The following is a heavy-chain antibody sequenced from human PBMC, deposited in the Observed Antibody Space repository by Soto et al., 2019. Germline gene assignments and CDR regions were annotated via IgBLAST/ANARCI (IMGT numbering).Heavy chain of an antibody. CDR2: IYYSGST. J-gene: IGHJ4*02. V-gene: IGHV4-30-4*01. D-gene: IGHD4-17*01. CDR3: ARDYGDYEPEGY. Sequence: KTSETLSLTCTVSGGSISSGDYYWSWIRQPPGKGLEWIGYIYYSGSTYYNPSLKSRVTISVDTSKNQFSLKLSSVTAADTAVYYCARDYGDYEPEGYWGQGTLVTVSS. CDR1: GGSISSGDYY.